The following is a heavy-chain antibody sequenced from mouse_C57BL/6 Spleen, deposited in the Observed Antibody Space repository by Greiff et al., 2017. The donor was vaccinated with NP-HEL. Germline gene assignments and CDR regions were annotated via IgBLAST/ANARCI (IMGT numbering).Heavy chain of an antibody. V-gene: IGHV1-7*01. CDR3: ARRDYDYAMDY. D-gene: IGHD1-1*01. CDR1: GYTFTSYW. Sequence: VKVVESGAELAKPGASVKLSCKASGYTFTSYWMHWVKQRPGQGLEWIGYINPSSGYTKYNQKFKDKATLTADKSSITAYMQLSSLTYEDSAVYYCARRDYDYAMDYWGQGTSVTVSS. J-gene: IGHJ4*01. CDR2: INPSSGYT.